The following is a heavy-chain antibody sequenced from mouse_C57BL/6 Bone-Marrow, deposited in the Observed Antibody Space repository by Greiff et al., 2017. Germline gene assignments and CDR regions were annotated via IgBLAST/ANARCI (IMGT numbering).Heavy chain of an antibody. V-gene: IGHV6-3*01. CDR2: IRLKSDNYAT. CDR3: TVYYYGSSSFAY. D-gene: IGHD1-1*01. CDR1: GFTFSNYW. Sequence: EVHLVESGGGLVQPGGSMKLSCVASGFTFSNYWMNWVRQSPEQGLEWVAQIRLKSDNYATHYAESVKGRFTISRDDSKSSVYLQMNNLRAEDTGIYYCTVYYYGSSSFAYWGQGTLVTVSA. J-gene: IGHJ3*01.